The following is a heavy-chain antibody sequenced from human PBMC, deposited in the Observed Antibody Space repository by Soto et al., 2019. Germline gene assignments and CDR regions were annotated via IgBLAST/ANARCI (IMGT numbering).Heavy chain of an antibody. D-gene: IGHD5-12*01. Sequence: QVQLVQSGAEVKKPGASVKVSCKASGYTFTSYGISWVRQAPGQGLEWMGWISAYNGNTNYAQKLQGRVTMTTDTSPSTAYMELRSLSSGETAEYYCAGYGGYVGFDYWGQGTLVTVSS. CDR2: ISAYNGNT. J-gene: IGHJ4*02. V-gene: IGHV1-18*01. CDR3: AGYGGYVGFDY. CDR1: GYTFTSYG.